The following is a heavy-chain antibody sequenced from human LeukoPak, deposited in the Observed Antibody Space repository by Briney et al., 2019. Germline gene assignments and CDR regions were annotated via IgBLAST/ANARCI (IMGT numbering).Heavy chain of an antibody. Sequence: ASVKVSCKASGGTFSSYAISWVRQAPGQGLEWMGRIIPILGIANYAQKFQGRVTITADKSTSTAYMELRSLRSDDTAVYYCATGYCSSTNCRIDYWGQGTLVSVSS. J-gene: IGHJ4*02. CDR1: GGTFSSYA. V-gene: IGHV1-69*04. CDR3: ATGYCSSTNCRIDY. D-gene: IGHD2-2*03. CDR2: IIPILGIA.